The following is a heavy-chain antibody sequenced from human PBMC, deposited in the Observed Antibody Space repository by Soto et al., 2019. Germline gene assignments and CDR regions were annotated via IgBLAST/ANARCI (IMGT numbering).Heavy chain of an antibody. CDR3: ARRWLRNIVVVVAATHAFAY. J-gene: IGHJ4*02. Sequence: QVQLQQWGAGLLKPSETLSLTCAVYGGSFSGYYWSWIRQPPGKGLEWIGEINHSGSTNYNPSLKRRVPIFVDTSKNQFSLKLSSVTAADTAVYYCARRWLRNIVVVVAATHAFAYWGQGTLVTVSS. CDR2: INHSGST. D-gene: IGHD2-15*01. CDR1: GGSFSGYY. V-gene: IGHV4-34*01.